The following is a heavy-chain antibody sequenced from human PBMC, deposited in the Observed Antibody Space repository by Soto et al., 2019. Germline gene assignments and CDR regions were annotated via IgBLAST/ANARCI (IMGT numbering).Heavy chain of an antibody. J-gene: IGHJ6*02. D-gene: IGHD3-10*01. V-gene: IGHV6-1*01. CDR3: ARAGPDYYYYGLDV. Sequence: PSQTLSLTCVVSGDSVSTNSAAWNWIRQSPSRGLEWLGRTYYRSKWYNDYAVSVKSRININADTSKNQISLQLNSVTPEDTAVYYCARAGPDYYYYGLDVWGQGTTVTVSS. CDR2: TYYRSKWYN. CDR1: GDSVSTNSAA.